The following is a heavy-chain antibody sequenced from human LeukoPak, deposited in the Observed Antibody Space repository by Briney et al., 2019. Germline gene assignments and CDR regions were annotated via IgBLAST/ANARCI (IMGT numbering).Heavy chain of an antibody. D-gene: IGHD2-2*01. J-gene: IGHJ3*02. Sequence: GGSLRLSCAASGFTFSSYSMNWVRQAPGKGLEWVSSISSSSSYIYYADSVKGRFTISRDNAKNSLYLQMNSLRAEDTAVYYCAKQNGIVVVPAAGGGAFDIWGQGTMVTVSS. V-gene: IGHV3-21*04. CDR2: ISSSSSYI. CDR1: GFTFSSYS. CDR3: AKQNGIVVVPAAGGGAFDI.